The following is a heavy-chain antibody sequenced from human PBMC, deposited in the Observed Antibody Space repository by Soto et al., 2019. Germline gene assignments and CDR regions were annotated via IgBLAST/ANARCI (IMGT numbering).Heavy chain of an antibody. CDR2: IYYTGST. CDR1: GDSVSSGRYY. J-gene: IGHJ4*02. D-gene: IGHD2-2*01. V-gene: IGHV4-31*03. CDR3: ARGDQGDFVVLPAALGGYYFDN. Sequence: QVQLQESGPGLVKPSQTLSLSCTVSGDSVSSGRYYWTWIRQLPGKGLEWMGYIYYTGSTHYNPSLNSRVTISRDTSKNQFSLSLTSVTAADTAIYYCARGDQGDFVVLPAALGGYYFDNWGQGLLVTVSS.